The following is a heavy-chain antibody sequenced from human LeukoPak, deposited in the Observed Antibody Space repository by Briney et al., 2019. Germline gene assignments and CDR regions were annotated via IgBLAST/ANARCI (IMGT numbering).Heavy chain of an antibody. CDR2: ISSSSSYI. V-gene: IGHV3-21*01. D-gene: IGHD4-17*01. Sequence: GGSLRLSCAASGFTFSSYSMNWVRQAPGKGLEWVSSISSSSSYIYYADSVKGRFTISRDNAKNSLYLQMNSLRAEDTAVYYCARDRELNYGDYGAFDIWGQGTMDTVSS. CDR1: GFTFSSYS. CDR3: ARDRELNYGDYGAFDI. J-gene: IGHJ3*02.